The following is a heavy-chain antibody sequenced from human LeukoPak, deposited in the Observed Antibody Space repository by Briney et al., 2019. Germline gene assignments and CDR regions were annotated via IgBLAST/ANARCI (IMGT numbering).Heavy chain of an antibody. CDR2: ISGSGGST. Sequence: PGGSLRLSCAASGFTFSSYAMSWVRQAPGKGLEWVSPISGSGGSTYYADSVKGRFTISRDNSKNTLYLQMNSLRAEDTAVYYCAKILTYYDFWSGRSGALDIWGQGTMVTVSS. CDR3: AKILTYYDFWSGRSGALDI. CDR1: GFTFSSYA. J-gene: IGHJ3*02. D-gene: IGHD3-3*01. V-gene: IGHV3-23*01.